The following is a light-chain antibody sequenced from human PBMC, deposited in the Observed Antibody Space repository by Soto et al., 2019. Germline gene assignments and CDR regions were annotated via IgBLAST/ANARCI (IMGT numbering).Light chain of an antibody. J-gene: IGLJ1*01. V-gene: IGLV2-8*01. Sequence: LTQPPSASGFPGQSVTISCTGTSSDVGYYDYVSWYQQHPGKAPKLVIYEVTKRPSGVPDRVSASKSGNTASLTVSGLRAEAEADYYCSSYAGSNNFVFGSGTKVTVL. CDR1: SSDVGYYDY. CDR3: SSYAGSNNFV. CDR2: EVT.